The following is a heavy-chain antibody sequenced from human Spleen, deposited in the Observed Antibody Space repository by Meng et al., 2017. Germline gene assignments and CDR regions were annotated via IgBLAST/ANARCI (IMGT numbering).Heavy chain of an antibody. CDR1: GYTFTGYD. Sequence: ASVKVSCKASGYTFTGYDINWVRQATGQGLEWMGWMNPNSGNTGYAQKFQGRVTITRNTSISTAYMELSSLRSEDTAVYYCARGLLYYYYYGMDVWGQGTTVTVSS. CDR2: MNPNSGNT. J-gene: IGHJ6*02. D-gene: IGHD1-26*01. V-gene: IGHV1-8*03. CDR3: ARGLLYYYYYGMDV.